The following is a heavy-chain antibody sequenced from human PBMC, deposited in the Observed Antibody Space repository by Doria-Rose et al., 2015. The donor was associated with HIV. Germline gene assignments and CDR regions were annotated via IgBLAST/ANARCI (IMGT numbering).Heavy chain of an antibody. D-gene: IGHD6-13*01. CDR1: GVSLSSPGLG. Sequence: QVTLKESGPVLAKPTETLTLTCTVSGVSLSSPGLGVSWIRQPQGKALEWLANIFSDDERSYKTSLKSRLTISRGTSKSQVVLTMTDMDPVDTATYYCARIKSSRWYHKYYFDFWGQGTLVIVSA. CDR3: ARIKSSRWYHKYYFDF. J-gene: IGHJ4*02. CDR2: IFSDDER. V-gene: IGHV2-26*01.